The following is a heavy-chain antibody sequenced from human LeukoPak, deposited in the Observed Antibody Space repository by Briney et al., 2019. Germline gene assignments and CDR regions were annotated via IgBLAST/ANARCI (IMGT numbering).Heavy chain of an antibody. J-gene: IGHJ4*02. CDR1: GYTFTSYD. CDR2: MNPNIGNT. CDR3: ARIAAAGNRRLNY. D-gene: IGHD6-13*01. V-gene: IGHV1-8*01. Sequence: ASGKVSFKAAGYTFTSYDISWVRQATGQGLEWMGWMNPNIGNTGYAQKFQGRITMTRNTSISTAYMELSSLTSEDTAVYYCARIAAAGNRRLNYWGQGTLVTVSS.